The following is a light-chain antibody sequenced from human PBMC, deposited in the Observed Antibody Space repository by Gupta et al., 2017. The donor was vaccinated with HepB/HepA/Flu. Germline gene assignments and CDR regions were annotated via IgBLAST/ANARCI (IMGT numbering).Light chain of an antibody. CDR3: QVWDSTSEHRWV. V-gene: IGLV3-21*03. CDR1: DIGSKS. J-gene: IGLJ3*02. Sequence: SNVLTQPPSVPVAPGKTARVTCGRNDIGSKSVNWYQQKPGQAPVLVIYDDADRPSGIPERFSGSNSGNTATLTINRVEAGDEADYYCQVWDSTSEHRWVFGGGTKLTVL. CDR2: DDA.